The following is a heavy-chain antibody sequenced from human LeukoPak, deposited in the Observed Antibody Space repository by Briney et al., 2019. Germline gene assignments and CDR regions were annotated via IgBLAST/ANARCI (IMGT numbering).Heavy chain of an antibody. D-gene: IGHD1-7*01. CDR3: AKDPPLYNWNFLTVPGGFDY. Sequence: GGSLRLSCAASGFAFSSYAMRWVRQAPGKGLEWVSAISGSGGSTYYADSVKGRFTITRDNSKNTLYLQMNSLRPEDTAVYYCAKDPPLYNWNFLTVPGGFDYWGQGTLVTVSS. CDR1: GFAFSSYA. J-gene: IGHJ4*02. V-gene: IGHV3-23*01. CDR2: ISGSGGST.